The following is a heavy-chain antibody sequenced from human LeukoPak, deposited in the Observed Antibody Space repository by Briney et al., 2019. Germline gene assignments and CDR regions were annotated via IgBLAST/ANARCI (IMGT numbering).Heavy chain of an antibody. CDR2: ISGSGGST. D-gene: IGHD3-22*01. V-gene: IGHV3-23*01. CDR3: AKHIYAVVSIQQ. CDR1: GFTFSSYA. Sequence: RSGGSLRLSCAASGFTFSSYAMSWVRQAPGKGLEWVSAISGSGGSTYYADSVKGRFTISRDNSKNTLYLQMNSLRAEDTAVYYCAKHIYAVVSIQQWGQGTLVTVSS. J-gene: IGHJ1*01.